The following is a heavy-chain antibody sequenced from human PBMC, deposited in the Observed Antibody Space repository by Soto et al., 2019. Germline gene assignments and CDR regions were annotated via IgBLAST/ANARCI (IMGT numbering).Heavy chain of an antibody. CDR2: IYSGGST. Sequence: GGSLRLSCAASGFTVSSNYMSWVRQAPGKGLEWVSVIYSGGSTYYADSVKGRFTISRDNSKNTLYLQMNSLRAADTAVYYCASVGGIEAAAKYYYGMDVWGQGTTVTVSS. D-gene: IGHD6-13*01. V-gene: IGHV3-53*01. J-gene: IGHJ6*02. CDR3: ASVGGIEAAAKYYYGMDV. CDR1: GFTVSSNY.